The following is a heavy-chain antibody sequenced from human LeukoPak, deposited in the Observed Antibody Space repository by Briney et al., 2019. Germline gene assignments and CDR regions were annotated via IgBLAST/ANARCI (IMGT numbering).Heavy chain of an antibody. CDR2: IRYDGSNK. J-gene: IGHJ6*03. V-gene: IGHV3-30*02. CDR1: GFTFSSYG. D-gene: IGHD6-13*01. Sequence: PGGSLRLSCAASGFTFSSYGMHWVRQAPGKGMEWVAFIRYDGSNKYYADSVKGRFTISRDNSKNTLYLQMNSLRAEDTAVYYCAKDGTKAAAGTNYYYYMDVWGKGTTVTVSS. CDR3: AKDGTKAAAGTNYYYYMDV.